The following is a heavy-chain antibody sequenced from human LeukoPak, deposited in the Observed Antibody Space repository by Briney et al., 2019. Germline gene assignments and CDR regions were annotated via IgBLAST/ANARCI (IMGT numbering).Heavy chain of an antibody. Sequence: SETLSLTCAVYGGSFSGYYWSWIRQPPGKGLEWIGEINHSGSTNYNPSLKSRVTISVDTSKDQFSLKLSSVTAADTAVYYCAGLYCTHGVCYEESGFDYWGQGTLVTVSS. J-gene: IGHJ4*02. CDR3: AGLYCTHGVCYEESGFDY. D-gene: IGHD2-8*01. V-gene: IGHV4-34*01. CDR2: INHSGST. CDR1: GGSFSGYY.